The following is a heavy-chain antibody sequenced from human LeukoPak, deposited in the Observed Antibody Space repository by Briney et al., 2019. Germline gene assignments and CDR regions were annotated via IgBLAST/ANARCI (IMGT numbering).Heavy chain of an antibody. J-gene: IGHJ3*02. V-gene: IGHV3-23*01. CDR2: ISGTGGST. Sequence: GGSLRLSCAASGFTFSSYVMNWVRQAPGKGLEWVSGISGTGGSTFYADSVKGRFTISRDDSKNTLYLQMNSLRAEDTAVYYCAKQAGFKDAFDIWGQGTMVTVSS. D-gene: IGHD3-3*01. CDR3: AKQAGFKDAFDI. CDR1: GFTFSSYV.